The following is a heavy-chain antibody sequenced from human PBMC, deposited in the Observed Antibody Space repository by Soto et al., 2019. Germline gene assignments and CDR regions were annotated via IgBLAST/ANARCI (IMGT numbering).Heavy chain of an antibody. D-gene: IGHD5-18*01. V-gene: IGHV4-30-4*01. J-gene: IGHJ4*02. CDR3: AYVGGYSTGDYSFDL. CDR2: IYYSGRT. Sequence: SETLSLTCTVSGGSINSDAYYWSWIRQPPGKGLEWIGHIYYSGRTYYAPSLESRLTISLDMSKNQFSLRLSSVNASDTAVYYCAYVGGYSTGDYSFDLWGQGTPVTVSS. CDR1: GGSINSDAYY.